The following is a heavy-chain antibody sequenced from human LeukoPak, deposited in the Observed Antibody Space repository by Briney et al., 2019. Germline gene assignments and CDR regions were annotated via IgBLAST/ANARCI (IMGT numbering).Heavy chain of an antibody. CDR2: ISSSSSYI. D-gene: IGHD1-26*01. J-gene: IGHJ4*02. CDR3: APIVGATDFDY. CDR1: GFSFSSYS. Sequence: GGSLRLSCAASGFSFSSYSMNWVRQAPGKGLEWVSSISSSSSYIYYADSVKGRFTISRDNAKNSLYLQMNSLRAEDTAVYYCAPIVGATDFDYWGQGTLVTVSS. V-gene: IGHV3-21*01.